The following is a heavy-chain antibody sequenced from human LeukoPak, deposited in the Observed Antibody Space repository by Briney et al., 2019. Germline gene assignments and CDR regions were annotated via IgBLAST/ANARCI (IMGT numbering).Heavy chain of an antibody. CDR3: ARDEH. CDR2: IKEDGSEK. D-gene: IGHD2-21*01. V-gene: IGHV3-7*04. J-gene: IGHJ4*02. CDR1: GFTFSSYA. Sequence: GGSLRLSCAASGFTFSSYAMSWVRQAPGKGLEWVANIKEDGSEKYYVDSVKGRFTISRDNARNSLYLQMNSLRAEDTAVYYCARDEHWGQGTLVTVSS.